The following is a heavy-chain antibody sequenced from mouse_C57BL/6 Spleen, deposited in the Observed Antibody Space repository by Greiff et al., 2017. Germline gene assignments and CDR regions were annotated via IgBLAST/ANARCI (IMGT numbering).Heavy chain of an antibody. J-gene: IGHJ2*01. V-gene: IGHV5-6*01. CDR3: ARPYDHDPVYFDY. D-gene: IGHD2-4*01. CDR2: ISSGGSYT. Sequence: EVKVVESGGDLVKPGGSLKLSCAASGFTFSSYGMSWVRQTPDKRLEWVATISSGGSYTYYPDSVKGRFTISRDNAKNTLYLQMSSLKSEDTAMYYCARPYDHDPVYFDYWGQGTTLTVSS. CDR1: GFTFSSYG.